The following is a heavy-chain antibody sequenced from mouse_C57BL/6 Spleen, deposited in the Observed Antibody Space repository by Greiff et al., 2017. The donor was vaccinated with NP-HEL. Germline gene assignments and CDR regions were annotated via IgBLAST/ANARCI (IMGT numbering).Heavy chain of an antibody. CDR2: SRNKANDYTT. CDR1: GFTFSDFY. V-gene: IGHV7-1*01. CDR3: ARAELGRFAY. J-gene: IGHJ3*01. D-gene: IGHD4-1*01. Sequence: EVKVVESGGGLVQSGRSLRLSCATSGFTFSDFYMEWVRQAPGKGLEWIAASRNKANDYTTEYSASVKGRFIVSRDTSQSILYLQMNALRAEDTAIYYCARAELGRFAYWGQGTLVTVSA.